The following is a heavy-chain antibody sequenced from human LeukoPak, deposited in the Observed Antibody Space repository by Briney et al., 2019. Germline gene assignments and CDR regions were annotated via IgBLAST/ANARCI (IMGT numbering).Heavy chain of an antibody. CDR2: IYSDGTT. Sequence: GGSLRLSCAASGFTVTSNYLSWVRQAPGKGLEWVSVIYSDGTTYYADSVKGRFTISRDNSKNTLYLQMDSLRAEDTAVYYCARDWLDGGYWGQGTLVTVSS. D-gene: IGHD3-9*01. J-gene: IGHJ4*02. CDR3: ARDWLDGGY. V-gene: IGHV3-53*01. CDR1: GFTVTSNY.